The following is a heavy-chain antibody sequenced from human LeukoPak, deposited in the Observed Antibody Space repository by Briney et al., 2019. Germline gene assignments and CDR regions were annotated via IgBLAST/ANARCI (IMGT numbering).Heavy chain of an antibody. J-gene: IGHJ3*02. V-gene: IGHV3-33*01. Sequence: GGSLRLSCAASGFTFSSYGMHWVRQAPGKGLEWVAVIWYDGSNKYYADSVKGRFTISRDNSKNTLYLQMNSLRAEDTAVYYCARGLTIAGGAFDIWGQGTMVTVSP. CDR2: IWYDGSNK. D-gene: IGHD6-13*01. CDR3: ARGLTIAGGAFDI. CDR1: GFTFSSYG.